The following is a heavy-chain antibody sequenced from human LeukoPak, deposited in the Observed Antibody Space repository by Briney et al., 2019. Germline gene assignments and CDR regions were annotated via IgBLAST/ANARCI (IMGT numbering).Heavy chain of an antibody. Sequence: GGSLRLSCAASGFTFSSYYMHWVRQPTGKGLEWVAAIGTIDDTYYSDSVKGRFTISRDNSKNTLYLQMNSLRAEDTAVYYCAKEKKYYYDGSGYPGYDYWGQGTLVTVSS. V-gene: IGHV3-13*01. J-gene: IGHJ4*02. D-gene: IGHD3-22*01. CDR2: IGTIDDT. CDR1: GFTFSSYY. CDR3: AKEKKYYYDGSGYPGYDY.